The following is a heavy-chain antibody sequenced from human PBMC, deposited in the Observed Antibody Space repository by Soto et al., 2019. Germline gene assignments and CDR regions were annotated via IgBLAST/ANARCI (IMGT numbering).Heavy chain of an antibody. CDR3: SKCSSASGRESQGY. CDR1: GGSISSYY. CDR2: IYYSGST. D-gene: IGHD3-10*02. V-gene: IGHV4-59*01. Sequence: SETLSLTCTVSGGSISSYYWSWIRQPPGKGLEWIGYIYYSGSTNYNPSLKSRVTISVDTSKNQFSLKLSSVTAADTAVYYCSKCSSASGRESQGYWGQGTLVTVSS. J-gene: IGHJ4*02.